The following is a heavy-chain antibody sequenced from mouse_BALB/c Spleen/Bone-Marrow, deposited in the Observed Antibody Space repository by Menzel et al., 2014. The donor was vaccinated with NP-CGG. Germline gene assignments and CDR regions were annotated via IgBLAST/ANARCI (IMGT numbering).Heavy chain of an antibody. J-gene: IGHJ4*01. V-gene: IGHV2-2*02. Sequence: VKLVESGPGLVQPSQSLSITCTVSGFSLTSFGIHWVRQSPGKGLEWLGVIWSGGSTDYNAAFISRLSISKDNSKSQVFFKMNSLQANDTAIYYCTRNWDDYATDYWGQGTSVTVSS. D-gene: IGHD4-1*01. CDR2: IWSGGST. CDR3: TRNWDDYATDY. CDR1: GFSLTSFG.